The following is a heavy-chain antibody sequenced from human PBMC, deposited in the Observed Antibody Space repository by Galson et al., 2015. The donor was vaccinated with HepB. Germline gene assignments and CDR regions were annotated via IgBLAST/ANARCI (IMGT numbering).Heavy chain of an antibody. J-gene: IGHJ4*02. CDR2: ITSGSSTI. V-gene: IGHV3-48*01. Sequence: SLRLSCAASGFTFSDSSMNWVRQAPGKGLEWVSFITSGSSTIYYADSVKGRFTFSRDNAKNSLFLQMNNLRADDTALYYCARGAGSSWEFDYWGQGTLVTVSS. CDR1: GFTFSDSS. D-gene: IGHD6-13*01. CDR3: ARGAGSSWEFDY.